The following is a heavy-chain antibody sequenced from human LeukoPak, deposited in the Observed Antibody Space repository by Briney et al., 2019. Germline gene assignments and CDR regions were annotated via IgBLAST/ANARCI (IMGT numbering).Heavy chain of an antibody. V-gene: IGHV3-30*02. J-gene: IGHJ1*01. CDR3: AKEGSRSWFEYFQH. CDR1: GVTFSSYG. D-gene: IGHD6-13*01. Sequence: PGGSLRLSCVASGVTFSSYGMHWVRQAPGKGLEWVGYIRHDGTNQYNADSVKGRFTISRDNSKNTLYLQMDSLRAEDTAVYYCAKEGSRSWFEYFQHWGQGTLVTVSS. CDR2: IRHDGTNQ.